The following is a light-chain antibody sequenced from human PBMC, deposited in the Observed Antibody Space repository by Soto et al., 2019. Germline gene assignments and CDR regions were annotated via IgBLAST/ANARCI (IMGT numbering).Light chain of an antibody. CDR2: DAS. J-gene: IGKJ4*01. Sequence: EIELTQSRATLSLSPGERATLPCRASQSVISYLAWYQQKPGQAPRLLIYDASNRATGIPARFSGSGSGTDFTLTIRSLEPEDFAVYYCQQRSNWRLTFGGGTKVEIK. V-gene: IGKV3-11*01. CDR3: QQRSNWRLT. CDR1: QSVISY.